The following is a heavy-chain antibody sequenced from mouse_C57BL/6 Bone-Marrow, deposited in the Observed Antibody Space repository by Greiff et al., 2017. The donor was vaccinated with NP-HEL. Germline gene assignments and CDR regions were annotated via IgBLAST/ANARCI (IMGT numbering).Heavy chain of an antibody. Sequence: QVQLQQPGAELVMPGASVKLSCKASGYTFTSYWMHWVKQRPGQGLEWIGEIDPSDSYTNYNQTFKGKSTLTVDKSSRTAYMQLSSLTSEDSAVYYCARSSGITTVLGDYWGQGTTLTVSS. CDR2: IDPSDSYT. CDR1: GYTFTSYW. J-gene: IGHJ2*01. V-gene: IGHV1-69*01. CDR3: ARSSGITTVLGDY. D-gene: IGHD1-1*01.